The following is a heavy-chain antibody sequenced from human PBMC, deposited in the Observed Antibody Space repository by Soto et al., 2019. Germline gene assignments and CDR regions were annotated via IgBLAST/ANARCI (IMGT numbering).Heavy chain of an antibody. V-gene: IGHV1-46*01. CDR3: TIFSYSSTTIVFFAY. CDR1: GYTFTSYY. J-gene: IGHJ4*01. D-gene: IGHD2-2*01. CDR2: INPSGGST. Sequence: ASVKVSCKASGYTFTSYYMHWVRQAPGQGLEWMGIINPSGGSTSYAQKFQGRVTMTRDTSTGTVYMELSSLRSEDTAVYYCTIFSYSSTTIVFFAYCGHGTLVTVYS.